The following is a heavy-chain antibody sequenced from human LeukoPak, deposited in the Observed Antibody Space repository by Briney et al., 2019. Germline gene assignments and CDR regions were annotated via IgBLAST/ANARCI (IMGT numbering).Heavy chain of an antibody. D-gene: IGHD3-3*01. CDR1: GGSFSGYY. V-gene: IGHV4-34*01. CDR2: INHSGST. CDR3: ARGGWSSFDP. J-gene: IGHJ5*02. Sequence: PSETLSLTCAVYGGSFSGYYWSWIRQPPGKGLEWIGEINHSGSTNYNPSLKSRVTISVDTSKNQFSLKLSSVTAADTAVYYCARGGWSSFDPWGQGTLVTVSS.